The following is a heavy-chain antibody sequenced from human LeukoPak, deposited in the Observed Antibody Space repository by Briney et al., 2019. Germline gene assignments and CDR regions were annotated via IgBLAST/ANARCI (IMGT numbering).Heavy chain of an antibody. CDR2: IYSSGST. CDR3: AKVGVAARRFGYYLDY. Sequence: PSETLSLTCTVSGGSISDYYWNWLRQPPGKGLEWIGCIYSSGSTNYNPSPKSRITISVDTSKNQFSLKLTSVTVADTAVYYCAKVGVAARRFGYYLDYWGQGTLVTVSS. V-gene: IGHV4-59*01. J-gene: IGHJ4*02. CDR1: GGSISDYY. D-gene: IGHD6-6*01.